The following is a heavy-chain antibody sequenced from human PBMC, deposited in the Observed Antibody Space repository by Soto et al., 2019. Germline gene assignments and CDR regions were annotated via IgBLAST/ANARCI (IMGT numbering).Heavy chain of an antibody. V-gene: IGHV4-34*01. Sequence: KGLEWIGEINHSGSTNYNPSLKSRGTISVDTSMNQFSLKLSSVTAADTAVDYCARGFFFQAEDGIRDVRSVSAFLLNRSSDL. CDR2: INHSGST. D-gene: IGHD2-15*01. CDR3: ARGFFFQAEDGIRDVRSVSAFLLNRSSDL. J-gene: IGHJ2*01.